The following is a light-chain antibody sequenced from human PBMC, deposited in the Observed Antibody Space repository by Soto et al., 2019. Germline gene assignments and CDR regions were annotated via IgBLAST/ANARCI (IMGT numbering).Light chain of an antibody. V-gene: IGKV3-20*01. CDR1: QSVRNNY. CDR2: DVS. Sequence: EIVLTQSPGTLSSSPGERATLSCRASQSVRNNYLAWYQQKPGQPPRFLIYDVSTRAAGIPDRFSGSGSGTGFTLTISRLEPEDFAVDYCQQYGSTPLTFGGGTKVEIE. J-gene: IGKJ4*01. CDR3: QQYGSTPLT.